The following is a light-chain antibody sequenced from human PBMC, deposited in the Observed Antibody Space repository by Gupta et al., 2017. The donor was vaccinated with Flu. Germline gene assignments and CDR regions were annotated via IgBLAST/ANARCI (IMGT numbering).Light chain of an antibody. CDR3: SSYAGSYWV. CDR1: SSDVGGYNY. CDR2: EVS. Sequence: QSALTQPPSASGSPGQSFTIPRPGTSSDVGGYNYVSWYQQHPGKAPNLMIYEVSKRPSGVPDRFSGSKSGNTASLTVSGLQAEDYADYYCSSYAGSYWVFGGGTKLTVL. J-gene: IGLJ3*02. V-gene: IGLV2-8*01.